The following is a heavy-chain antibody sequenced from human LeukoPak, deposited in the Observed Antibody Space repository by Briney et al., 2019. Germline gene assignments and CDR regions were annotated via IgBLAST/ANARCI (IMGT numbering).Heavy chain of an antibody. CDR3: ARTANFAAGYYIDY. J-gene: IGHJ4*02. D-gene: IGHD6-13*01. CDR2: INDSGSP. V-gene: IGHV4-34*01. Sequence: SETLSLTCAVYGGSSRGYYWNWLWIRQSPGKGLEWIGGINDSGSPNYNPSLKSRVTISENKSLNQFSLRLSSVTAADTAVYYCARTANFAAGYYIDYWGQGTLVTVSS. CDR1: GGSSRGYY.